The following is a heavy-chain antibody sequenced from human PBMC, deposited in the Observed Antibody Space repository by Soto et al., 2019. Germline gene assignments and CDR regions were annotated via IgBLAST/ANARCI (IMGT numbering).Heavy chain of an antibody. CDR2: IRGSGGKT. CDR1: GFRFSNYG. Sequence: EVQLLESGGGLVQPGGSLGLSCAASGFRFSNYGMNWVRQAPGKGLEWVSAIRGSGGKTFYADSVKGRFTISRDNSKNTLCLQMNSLRADDTGVYYCAKGDIFASWGVPYFDSWGQGTLVTVSS. J-gene: IGHJ4*02. CDR3: AKGDIFASWGVPYFDS. V-gene: IGHV3-23*01. D-gene: IGHD3-9*01.